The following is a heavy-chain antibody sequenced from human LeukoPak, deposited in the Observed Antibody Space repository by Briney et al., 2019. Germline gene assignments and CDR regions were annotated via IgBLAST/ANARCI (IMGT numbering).Heavy chain of an antibody. CDR2: IKQDGSAK. D-gene: IGHD2-2*01. CDR1: GFTFSDYY. Sequence: GGSLRLSCAASGFTFSDYYMSWIRQAPGKGLEWVANIKQDGSAKYYVDSVKGRFTISRDNAKNSLYLQMDSLRVEDKATYYCARCRGSTGERSDYWGQGTLVSVSS. V-gene: IGHV3-7*01. J-gene: IGHJ4*02. CDR3: ARCRGSTGERSDY.